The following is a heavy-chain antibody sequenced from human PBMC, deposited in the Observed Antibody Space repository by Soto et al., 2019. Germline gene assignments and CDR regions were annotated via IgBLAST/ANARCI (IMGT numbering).Heavy chain of an antibody. CDR3: ARNQRRSYCSSTSCSLSNYYYYYGMDV. Sequence: PSETLSLTCVVYGGSFSGYYWSWIRQPPGKGLEWIGEINHSGSTNYNPSLKSRVTISVDTSKNQFSLKLSSVTAADTAVYYCARNQRRSYCSSTSCSLSNYYYYYGMDVWGQGTTVTVSS. CDR2: INHSGST. V-gene: IGHV4-34*01. D-gene: IGHD2-2*01. J-gene: IGHJ6*02. CDR1: GGSFSGYY.